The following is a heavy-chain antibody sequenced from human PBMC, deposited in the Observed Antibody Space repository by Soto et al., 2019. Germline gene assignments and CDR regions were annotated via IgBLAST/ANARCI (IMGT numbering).Heavy chain of an antibody. D-gene: IGHD3-10*01. CDR3: AAYYGSPLAVY. CDR2: IYHGGTT. V-gene: IGHV4-30-2*01. J-gene: IGHJ4*02. CDR1: AGSINTAASS. Sequence: QLQLQESGSGLVKPSQTLSLTCTVSAGSINTAASSWAWVRQPPGEGLDFFGYIYHGGTTFLNPSLRSRLIISVDRSKNQCSLKLGSVTAADTAVYYCAAYYGSPLAVYWCQGNLVNVSS.